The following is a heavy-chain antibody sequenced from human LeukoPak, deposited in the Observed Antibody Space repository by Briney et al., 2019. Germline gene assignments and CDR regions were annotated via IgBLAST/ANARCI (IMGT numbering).Heavy chain of an antibody. J-gene: IGHJ4*02. V-gene: IGHV3-7*01. D-gene: IGHD3-22*01. CDR3: ATSEDVSSVYRSLNY. CDR1: GFTFSNYW. Sequence: GGSLRLSCAASGFTFSNYWMNWVRQALGKGLEWVASIKQDGSEKSHVDSVKGRFTISRDNAKNSLYLQMNSLRAEDTAVYYCATSEDVSSVYRSLNYWGQGTLVTVSS. CDR2: IKQDGSEK.